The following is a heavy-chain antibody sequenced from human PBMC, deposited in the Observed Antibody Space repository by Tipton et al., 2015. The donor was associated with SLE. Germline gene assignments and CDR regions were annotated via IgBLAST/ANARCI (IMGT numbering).Heavy chain of an antibody. D-gene: IGHD3-10*01. J-gene: IGHJ4*02. CDR3: ARRTYYYGSGKGGYYFDY. CDR1: GFTFSSYE. V-gene: IGHV3-48*03. Sequence: SLRLSCAASGFTFSSYEMNWVRQAPGKGLEWVSYIGNSGSVIYYADSVKGRFTVSRDNAKSSLYLQMNSLRAEDTALYYCARRTYYYGSGKGGYYFDYWGQGTLVTVSS. CDR2: IGNSGSVI.